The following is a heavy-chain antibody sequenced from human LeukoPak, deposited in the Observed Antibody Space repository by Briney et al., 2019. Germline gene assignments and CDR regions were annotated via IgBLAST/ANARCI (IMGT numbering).Heavy chain of an antibody. CDR3: AKFISARDYGHFSGRLFDY. V-gene: IGHV3-23*01. CDR1: GFTFSSYG. D-gene: IGHD4/OR15-4a*01. Sequence: GGSLRLSCAASGFTFSSYGMSWVRQAPGTGLEWVSGISGGGDSTYYADSVKGQFTLSRDNSKNTLYLQMNSLTAEDTAVYYCAKFISARDYGHFSGRLFDYWGQGTLVTVSS. J-gene: IGHJ4*02. CDR2: ISGGGDST.